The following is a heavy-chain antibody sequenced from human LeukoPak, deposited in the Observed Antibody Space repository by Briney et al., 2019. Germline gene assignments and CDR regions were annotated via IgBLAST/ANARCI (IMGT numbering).Heavy chain of an antibody. CDR3: ARGRSSGWYYFDY. J-gene: IGHJ4*02. CDR2: IYYSGST. Sequence: PSETLSLTCTVSGGSISSYYWSWIRQPPGKRLEWIGYIYYSGSTNYNPSLKSRVTISVDTSKNQFSLKLSSVTAADTAVYYCARGRSSGWYYFDYWGQGTLVTVSS. V-gene: IGHV4-59*01. CDR1: GGSISSYY. D-gene: IGHD6-19*01.